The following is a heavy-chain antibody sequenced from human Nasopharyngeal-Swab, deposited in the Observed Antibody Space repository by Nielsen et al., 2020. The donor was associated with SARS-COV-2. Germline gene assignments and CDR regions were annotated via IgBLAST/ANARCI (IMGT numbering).Heavy chain of an antibody. CDR1: GFTFDDYG. V-gene: IGHV3-9*03. CDR2: ISWDGLTI. J-gene: IGHJ4*02. D-gene: IGHD3-3*01. Sequence: GGSLTLSCAASGFTFDDYGTHWVRQAPGKGLEWVSGISWDGLTIGYADSVKGRFTISRDNAKHSLYLQMNSLRVEDLAFYDYAKATNARYDFWSGSFDYWGQGTLVTVSS. CDR3: AKATNARYDFWSGSFDY.